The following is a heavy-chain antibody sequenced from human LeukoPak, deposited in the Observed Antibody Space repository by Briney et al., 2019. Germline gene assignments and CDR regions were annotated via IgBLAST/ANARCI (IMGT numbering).Heavy chain of an antibody. Sequence: GGSLRLSCAASGFTFSSYAMHWVRQAPGKGLEWVAVISYDGSNKYYADSVKGRFTISRDNAKNSLHLQMNSLRAEDTAVYYCARGSRGADYWGQGTLVTVSS. D-gene: IGHD3-10*01. CDR3: ARGSRGADY. CDR2: ISYDGSNK. V-gene: IGHV3-30-3*01. CDR1: GFTFSSYA. J-gene: IGHJ4*02.